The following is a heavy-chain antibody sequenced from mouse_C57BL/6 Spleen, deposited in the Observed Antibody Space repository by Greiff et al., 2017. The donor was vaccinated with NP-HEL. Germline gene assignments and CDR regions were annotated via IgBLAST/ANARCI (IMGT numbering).Heavy chain of an antibody. Sequence: QVQLKESGPGLVQPSQCLSITCTVSGFSLTSYGVHWVRQSPGKGLEWLGVIWSGGSTDYNAAFISRLSISKDNSKSQVFFKMNSLQADDTAIYYCARGDYYGSGAYWGQGTLVTVSA. CDR2: IWSGGST. CDR3: ARGDYYGSGAY. CDR1: GFSLTSYG. D-gene: IGHD1-1*01. J-gene: IGHJ3*01. V-gene: IGHV2-2*01.